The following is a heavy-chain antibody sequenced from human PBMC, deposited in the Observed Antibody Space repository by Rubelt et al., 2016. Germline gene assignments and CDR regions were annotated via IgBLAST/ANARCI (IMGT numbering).Heavy chain of an antibody. J-gene: IGHJ5*02. Sequence: QEQLVQSGSELKKPGASVKVSCKASGYTFTSYAMHWVRQAPGQGLEWMGWIKTHTGNPTYAQGLTGRFVFALDTSVSTAYLQISSLKAEDTAVYYCAREAYYDSSGYYFGWFDPWGQGTLVTVSS. CDR3: AREAYYDSSGYYFGWFDP. CDR1: GYTFTSYA. V-gene: IGHV7-4-1*02. CDR2: IKTHTGNP. D-gene: IGHD3-22*01.